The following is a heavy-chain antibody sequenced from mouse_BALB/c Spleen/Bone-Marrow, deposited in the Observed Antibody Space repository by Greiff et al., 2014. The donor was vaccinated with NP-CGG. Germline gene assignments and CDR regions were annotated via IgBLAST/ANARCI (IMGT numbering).Heavy chain of an antibody. CDR3: ARERDYDYAYAMDY. CDR2: IDPANGNT. Sequence: DVHLVESGAELVKPGASVKLSCTASGFNIKDTYMHWVKQRPEQGLEWIGRIDPANGNTKYDPKFQGKATITADTSSNTAYLQLSSLTSEDTAAYYCARERDYDYAYAMDYWGQGTSVTVSS. V-gene: IGHV14-3*02. CDR1: GFNIKDTY. D-gene: IGHD2-4*01. J-gene: IGHJ4*01.